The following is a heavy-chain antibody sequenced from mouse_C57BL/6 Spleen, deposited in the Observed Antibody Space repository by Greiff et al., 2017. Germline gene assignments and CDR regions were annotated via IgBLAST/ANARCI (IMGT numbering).Heavy chain of an antibody. CDR2: IYPRSGNT. D-gene: IGHD3-3*01. CDR1: GYTFTSYG. CDR3: ARGGDGAPYFDV. J-gene: IGHJ1*03. Sequence: QVQLQQSGAELARPGASVKLSCKASGYTFTSYGISWVKQRTGQGLEWIGEIYPRSGNTYYNEKFKGKATLTAAKSSSTAYMELRSLTSEDSAVYFCARGGDGAPYFDVWGTGTTVTVSS. V-gene: IGHV1-81*01.